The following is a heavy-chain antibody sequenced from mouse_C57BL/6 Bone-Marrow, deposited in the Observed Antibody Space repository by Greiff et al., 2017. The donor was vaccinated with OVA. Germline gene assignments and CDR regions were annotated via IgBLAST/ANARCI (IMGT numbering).Heavy chain of an antibody. CDR3: TRDGNYYGSSYYFDY. J-gene: IGHJ2*01. CDR2: ISSGGDYI. Sequence: EVKLQESGEGLVKPGGSLKLSCAASGFTFSSYAMSWVRQTPEKRLEWVAYISSGGDYIYYADTVKGRFTISRDNARNTLYLQMSSLKSEDTAMYYCTRDGNYYGSSYYFDYWGQGTTLTVSS. D-gene: IGHD1-1*01. CDR1: GFTFSSYA. V-gene: IGHV5-9-1*02.